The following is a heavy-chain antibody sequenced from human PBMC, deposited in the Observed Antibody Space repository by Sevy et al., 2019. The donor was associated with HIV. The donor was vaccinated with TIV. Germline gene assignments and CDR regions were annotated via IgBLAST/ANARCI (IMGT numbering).Heavy chain of an antibody. CDR2: ISNSCANT. CDR1: GFTFTNYG. D-gene: IGHD6-19*01. Sequence: GGSLRLSCAASGFTFTNYGMHWVRQAPGKGLEWVSGISNSCANTYYADSVRGRFTVSRDNSKNTVYLQLNSLRAEDTAIYYCAKEWTLLSDWYGDFDYWGQGTLVTVSS. V-gene: IGHV3-23*01. CDR3: AKEWTLLSDWYGDFDY. J-gene: IGHJ4*02.